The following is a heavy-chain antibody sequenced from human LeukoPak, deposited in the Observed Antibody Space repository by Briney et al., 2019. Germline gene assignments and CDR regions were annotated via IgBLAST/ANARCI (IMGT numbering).Heavy chain of an antibody. CDR1: GISFSPHW. Sequence: GGSLRLSCAASGISFSPHWMILVRQAPGKGLEWVAIITGGGTKKYYVDSVEGRFTISRDNARNSVYLQMTSLGSEDTAVYYCTTGEMDHWGQGTQVTVSS. CDR2: ITGGGTKK. J-gene: IGHJ4*02. D-gene: IGHD7-27*01. V-gene: IGHV3-7*01. CDR3: TTGEMDH.